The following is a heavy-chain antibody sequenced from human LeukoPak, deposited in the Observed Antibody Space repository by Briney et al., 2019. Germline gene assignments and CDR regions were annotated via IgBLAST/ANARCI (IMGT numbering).Heavy chain of an antibody. J-gene: IGHJ6*03. D-gene: IGHD3-3*01. CDR1: GFTVSSNY. Sequence: GGSLRLSCAASGFTVSSNYMSWVRQAPGKGLEWVSVIYSGGSTYYADSVKGRFTISRDNSKNTLYLQMNSLRAEDTAVYYCAREEGYYDFWSGYFGYYYYMDVWGKGTTVTVSS. CDR2: IYSGGST. CDR3: AREEGYYDFWSGYFGYYYYMDV. V-gene: IGHV3-53*01.